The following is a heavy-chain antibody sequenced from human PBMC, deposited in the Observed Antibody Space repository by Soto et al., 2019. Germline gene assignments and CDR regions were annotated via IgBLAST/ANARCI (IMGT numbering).Heavy chain of an antibody. D-gene: IGHD3-22*01. CDR3: AKDLRITMIVVDY. V-gene: IGHV3-30*18. Sequence: GGSLRLSCAASGFTFSSYGMHWVRQAPGKGLEWVAVISYDGSNKYYADSVKGRFTISRDNSKNTLYLQMNSLRAEDTAVYYCAKDLRITMIVVDYWGQGTLVTVSS. CDR2: ISYDGSNK. J-gene: IGHJ4*02. CDR1: GFTFSSYG.